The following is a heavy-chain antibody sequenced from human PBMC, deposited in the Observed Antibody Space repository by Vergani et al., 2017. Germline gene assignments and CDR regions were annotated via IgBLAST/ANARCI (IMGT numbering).Heavy chain of an antibody. Sequence: EVQLLESGGGLVQPGGSLRLSCAASGFTFSSYAMSWVRQAPGKGLEWVSAISGSGGSTYYADSVKGRFTISRDNSKSTLYLQMNSLRAEDKAVYYCAKGSGLYYYDSSGYRPTYFDYWGQGTLVTVSS. CDR1: GFTFSSYA. J-gene: IGHJ4*02. D-gene: IGHD3-22*01. CDR2: ISGSGGST. CDR3: AKGSGLYYYDSSGYRPTYFDY. V-gene: IGHV3-23*01.